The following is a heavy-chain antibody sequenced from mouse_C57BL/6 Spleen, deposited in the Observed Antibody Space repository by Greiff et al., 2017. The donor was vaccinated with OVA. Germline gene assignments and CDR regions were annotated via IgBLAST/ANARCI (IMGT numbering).Heavy chain of an antibody. D-gene: IGHD2-12*01. CDR3: ARDYDGFAY. CDR2: ISDGGSYT. V-gene: IGHV5-4*01. J-gene: IGHJ3*01. Sequence: EVKLMESGGGLVKPGGSLKLSCAASGFTFSSYAMSWVRQTPEKRLEWVATISDGGSYTYYPDNVKGRFTISRDNAKNNLYLQMSHLKSEDTAMYYCARDYDGFAYWGQGTLVTVSA. CDR1: GFTFSSYA.